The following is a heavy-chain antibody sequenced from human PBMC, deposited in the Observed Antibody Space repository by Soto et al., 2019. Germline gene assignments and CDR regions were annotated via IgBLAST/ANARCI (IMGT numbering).Heavy chain of an antibody. CDR2: INPNSGGT. J-gene: IGHJ5*02. V-gene: IGHV1-2*02. CDR1: EYPFTGYY. CDR3: ARDLTPSNYGWLDP. Sequence: ASVKVSCKASEYPFTGYYIHWVRQAPGQGLEWMGWINPNSGGTNYAHKFQGRVTMTRDTSTSTAYMELNRLRSDDTAVYYCARDLTPSNYGWLDPWGQGTLVTVSS. D-gene: IGHD4-4*01.